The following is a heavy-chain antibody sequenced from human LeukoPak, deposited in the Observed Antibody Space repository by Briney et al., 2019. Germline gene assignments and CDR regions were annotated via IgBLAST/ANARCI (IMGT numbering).Heavy chain of an antibody. J-gene: IGHJ5*02. CDR2: IYTSGST. V-gene: IGHV4-61*02. CDR1: GGSISSSSYY. D-gene: IGHD3-10*01. CDR3: ARSGYYYGSGSYSGWFDP. Sequence: SETLSLTCTVSGGSISSSSYYWSWIRQPAGKGLEWIGRIYTSGSTNYNPSLKSRVTMSVDTSKNQFSLKLSSVTAADTAVYYCARSGYYYGSGSYSGWFDPWGQGTLVTVSS.